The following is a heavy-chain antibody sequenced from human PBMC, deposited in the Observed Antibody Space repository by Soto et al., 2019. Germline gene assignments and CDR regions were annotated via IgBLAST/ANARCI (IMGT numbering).Heavy chain of an antibody. J-gene: IGHJ3*02. V-gene: IGHV3-13*01. D-gene: IGHD3-3*01. CDR2: IGTAGDT. Sequence: PGGSLRLSCAASGFTFSSYDMHWVRQATGKGLEWVSAIGTAGDTYYPGSVKGRFTISRENAKNSLYLQMNSLRAEDTAVYYCAREDTILGVGNDAFDIWGQGTMVTVSS. CDR1: GFTFSSYD. CDR3: AREDTILGVGNDAFDI.